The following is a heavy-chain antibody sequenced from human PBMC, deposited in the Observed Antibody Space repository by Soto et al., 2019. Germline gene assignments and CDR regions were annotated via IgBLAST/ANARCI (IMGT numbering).Heavy chain of an antibody. CDR1: GFTFSSYN. D-gene: IGHD3-22*01. J-gene: IGHJ4*02. CDR3: ATYYDGTGYNFDY. Sequence: NPGGSLRLSCAASGFTFSSYNMNWVRQAPGKGLEWASSISSTSSYVYYADSVKGRFTISRDNAKNSLYLQMDSLRAEDTAVYYCATYYDGTGYNFDYWGQGTLVTVSS. CDR2: ISSTSSYV. V-gene: IGHV3-21*01.